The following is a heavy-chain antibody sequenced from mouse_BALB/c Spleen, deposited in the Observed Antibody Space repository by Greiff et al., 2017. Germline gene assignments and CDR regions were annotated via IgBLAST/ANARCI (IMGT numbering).Heavy chain of an antibody. J-gene: IGHJ1*01. CDR3: ARLLRSGYFDV. D-gene: IGHD1-1*01. CDR1: GYTFTDYA. Sequence: VKLQQSGAELVRPGVSVKISCKGSGYTFTDYAMHWVKQSHAKSLEWIGVISTYYGDASYNQKFKGKATMTVDKSSSTAYMELARLTSEDSAIYYCARLLRSGYFDVWGAGTTVTVSS. CDR2: ISTYYGDA. V-gene: IGHV1S137*01.